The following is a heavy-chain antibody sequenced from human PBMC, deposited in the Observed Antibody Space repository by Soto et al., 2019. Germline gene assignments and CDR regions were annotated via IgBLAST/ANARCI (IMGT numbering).Heavy chain of an antibody. V-gene: IGHV1-18*04. CDR2: ISAYNGNT. CDR3: ANGEELRGAPYGMDV. CDR1: GYTFTSYG. Sequence: GASVKVSCKASGYTFTSYGISWVRQAPGQGLEWMGWISAYNGNTNYAQKLQGRVTMTTDTSTSTAYMELSSLRSEDTAVYYCANGEELRGAPYGMDVWGQGTTVTVSS. J-gene: IGHJ6*02. D-gene: IGHD1-7*01.